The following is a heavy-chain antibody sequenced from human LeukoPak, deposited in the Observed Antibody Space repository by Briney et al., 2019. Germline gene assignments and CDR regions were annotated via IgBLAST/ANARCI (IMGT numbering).Heavy chain of an antibody. CDR1: GFTFSNYA. CDR2: ITGSGGNT. V-gene: IGHV3-23*01. D-gene: IGHD3-9*01. J-gene: IGHJ4*02. CDR3: AKWGDFDVLTGYYVPDF. Sequence: PGGSLRLSCAASGFTFSNYAMSWVRQAPGKGLEWVSAITGSGGNTYYADSVKGRFTISRDNSKNTLYLQMYSLRDEDTAVYYCAKWGDFDVLTGYYVPDFWGQGTLVTVSS.